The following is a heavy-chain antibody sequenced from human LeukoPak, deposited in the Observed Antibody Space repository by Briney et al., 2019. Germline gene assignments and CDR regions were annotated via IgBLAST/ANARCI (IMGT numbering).Heavy chain of an antibody. CDR1: GFTFSNYE. CDR2: ISSSDNFI. CDR3: ARDPVAAGFDRWFDP. Sequence: PGGSLRLSCAASGFTFSNYEMSWVRQAPGKGLEWVSYISSSDNFIYYADSVKGRFTISRDNTKNSLYLQMNSLRAEDTAVYYCARDPVAAGFDRWFDPWGQGTLVTVSS. J-gene: IGHJ5*02. V-gene: IGHV3-48*03. D-gene: IGHD2-21*01.